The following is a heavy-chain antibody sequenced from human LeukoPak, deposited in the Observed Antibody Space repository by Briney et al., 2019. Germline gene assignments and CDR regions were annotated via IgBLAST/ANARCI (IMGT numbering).Heavy chain of an antibody. CDR1: GFTFSSYA. V-gene: IGHV3-64D*08. Sequence: GGSLRLSCSASGFTFSSYAMYWVRQAPGKGLEYISAISSNGGSTYYADSVKGRFTISRDNSKNTLYLQMSSLRSEDTAVYYCVKKCVYTSGWCGGYFDYWGQGTLVTVSS. CDR3: VKKCVYTSGWCGGYFDY. D-gene: IGHD6-19*01. CDR2: ISSNGGST. J-gene: IGHJ4*02.